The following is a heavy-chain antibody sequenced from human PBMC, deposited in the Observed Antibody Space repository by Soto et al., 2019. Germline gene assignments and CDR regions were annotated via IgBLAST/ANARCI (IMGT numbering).Heavy chain of an antibody. CDR1: GDSTSSSSYY. Sequence: SETLSLTCTVSGDSTSSSSYYWGWIRQPPGKGLEWIATIHSSGSTSYNPSLKSRVTISVDTSKKQFSLKLNSVTATDTAVYYCAETAAPGSGWFGPWGQGTLVTVSS. CDR3: AETAAPGSGWFGP. V-gene: IGHV4-39*01. J-gene: IGHJ5*02. D-gene: IGHD6-13*01. CDR2: IHSSGST.